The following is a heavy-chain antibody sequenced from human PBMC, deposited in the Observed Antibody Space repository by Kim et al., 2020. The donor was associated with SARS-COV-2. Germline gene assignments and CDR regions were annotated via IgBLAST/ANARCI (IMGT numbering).Heavy chain of an antibody. D-gene: IGHD2-21*01. Sequence: NPYLKSRVIISVDTSKNQFSLELKSVTAADTAVYYCARSILWGGNVHFDSWGQGTLVTVSS. CDR3: ARSILWGGNVHFDS. J-gene: IGHJ4*02. V-gene: IGHV4-30-2*05.